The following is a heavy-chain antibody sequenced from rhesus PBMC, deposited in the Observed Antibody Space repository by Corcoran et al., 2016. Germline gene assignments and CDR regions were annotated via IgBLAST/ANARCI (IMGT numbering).Heavy chain of an antibody. CDR3: AKDRGIAAAFDY. V-gene: IGHV3-22*01. D-gene: IGHD6-13*01. Sequence: EVQLVESGGGLVQPGGSLRLPCTGSGFTFSSYDMYWIHQAPGKGLKWVSAIDTGGGSTWYTDSVKGRFTISKGNAKNTLYLQMNSLRAEDTAVYYCAKDRGIAAAFDYWGQGVLVTVSS. CDR1: GFTFSSYD. J-gene: IGHJ4*01. CDR2: IDTGGGST.